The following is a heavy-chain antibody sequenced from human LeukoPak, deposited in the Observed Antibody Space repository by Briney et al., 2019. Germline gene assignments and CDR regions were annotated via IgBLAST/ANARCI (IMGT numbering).Heavy chain of an antibody. CDR1: GFTFSSCG. V-gene: IGHV3-30*02. CDR2: IRYDGSNK. D-gene: IGHD1-26*01. CDR3: GKGTDRTSGSYF. Sequence: GGSLRLSCAASGFTFSSCGMHWVRQAPGKGLEWVAFIRYDGSNKYYADSVKGRFTISRDNSKNTLYLQMNSLRAEDTAVYYCGKGTDRTSGSYFWGQGTLVTVSS. J-gene: IGHJ4*02.